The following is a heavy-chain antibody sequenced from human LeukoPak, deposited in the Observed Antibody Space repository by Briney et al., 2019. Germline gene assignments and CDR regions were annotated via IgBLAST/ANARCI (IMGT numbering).Heavy chain of an antibody. V-gene: IGHV4-34*01. CDR1: GGSFSAYY. Sequence: PSETLSLTCAVYGGSFSAYYWTWIRQPPGKGLEWIGEINHSGSSNYNSSLRSRVTISVDTSYKQFSLRLSSVTAADTAVYYCAPRGDIEHSYVYGKRFDPWGRGTRVTVS. CDR2: INHSGSS. CDR3: APRGDIEHSYVYGKRFDP. D-gene: IGHD5-18*01. J-gene: IGHJ5*02.